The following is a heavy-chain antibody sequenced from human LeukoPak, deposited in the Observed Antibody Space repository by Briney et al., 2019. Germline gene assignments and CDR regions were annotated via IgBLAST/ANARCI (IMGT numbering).Heavy chain of an antibody. Sequence: GGSLRLSCAASGFTFRSYEMTWVRQAPGKGLEWVSVTYSDGTTYYADSVKGRFTISRDNSKNTLDLQMNSLRAEDTATYYCAKDAYGDYAVSDYWGQGTLVTVSS. CDR3: AKDAYGDYAVSDY. J-gene: IGHJ4*02. V-gene: IGHV3-53*01. CDR1: GFTFRSYE. D-gene: IGHD4-17*01. CDR2: TYSDGTT.